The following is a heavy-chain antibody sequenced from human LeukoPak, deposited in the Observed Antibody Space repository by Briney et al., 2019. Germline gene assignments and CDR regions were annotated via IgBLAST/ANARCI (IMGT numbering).Heavy chain of an antibody. CDR3: ARIESYHILYRPY. CDR2: ITDSGGA. V-gene: IGHV4-34*01. Sequence: SETLSLTCAVYGTSFSGYSWSRIRQSPGKGLEWIGEITDSGGANYNPSFKSRLTISADTSKNQFSLKLASVTAADTAVYYCARIESYHILYRPYWGQGTLVTVSS. J-gene: IGHJ4*02. CDR1: GTSFSGYS. D-gene: IGHD3-9*01.